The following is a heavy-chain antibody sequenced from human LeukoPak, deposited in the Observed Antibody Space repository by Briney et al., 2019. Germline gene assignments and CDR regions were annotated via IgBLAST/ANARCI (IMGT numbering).Heavy chain of an antibody. D-gene: IGHD6-19*01. CDR3: ARDPDSSGWFGLVY. CDR1: GDSVSTNSAA. CDR2: TYFRSKWYY. V-gene: IGHV6-1*01. J-gene: IGHJ4*02. Sequence: SQTLSLTCAISGDSVSTNSAAWNWIRQSPSRSLEWLGRTYFRSKWYYDYPASVKGRTTIDPDTSKNQFSLQLNSVTPEDTAVYYCARDPDSSGWFGLVYWGQGILVTVSS.